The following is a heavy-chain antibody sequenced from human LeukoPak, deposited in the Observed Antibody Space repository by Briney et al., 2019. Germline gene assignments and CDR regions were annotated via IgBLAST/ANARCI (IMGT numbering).Heavy chain of an antibody. J-gene: IGHJ5*02. V-gene: IGHV4-59*01. D-gene: IGHD2/OR15-2a*01. Sequence: SSETLSLTCTVSGGSIRSYYWSWIRQPLGKGLEWIGYIYYSGSTNYNPSLKSRVTISVDTSKNQFSLKLSSVTAADTAVYYCARGINWFDPWGQGTLVTVSS. CDR2: IYYSGST. CDR3: ARGINWFDP. CDR1: GGSIRSYY.